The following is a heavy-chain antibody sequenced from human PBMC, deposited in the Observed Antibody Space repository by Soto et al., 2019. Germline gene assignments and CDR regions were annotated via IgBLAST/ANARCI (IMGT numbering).Heavy chain of an antibody. CDR3: ARHKTMVRGVKTAAPTNYYYGMDV. Sequence: PGESLKISCKGSGYSFTSYWISWVRQMPGKGLEWMGRIDPSDSYTNYSPSFQGHVTISADKSISTAYLQWSSLKASDTAMYYCARHKTMVRGVKTAAPTNYYYGMDVWGQGTTVTVSS. CDR1: GYSFTSYW. CDR2: IDPSDSYT. V-gene: IGHV5-10-1*01. D-gene: IGHD3-10*01. J-gene: IGHJ6*02.